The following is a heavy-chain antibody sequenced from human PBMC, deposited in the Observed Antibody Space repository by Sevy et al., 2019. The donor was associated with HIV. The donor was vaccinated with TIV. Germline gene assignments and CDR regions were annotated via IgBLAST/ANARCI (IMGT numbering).Heavy chain of an antibody. J-gene: IGHJ5*02. CDR1: GGPISSYY. Sequence: SETLSLTCTVSGGPISSYYWSWIRQPPGKGLEWIGYIYYSGSTNYNPSLKSRVTISVDTSKNQFSLKLSSVTAADTAVYYCARGRSREGYCSGGSCYQRAWFDPWGQGTLVTVSS. CDR2: IYYSGST. V-gene: IGHV4-59*01. CDR3: ARGRSREGYCSGGSCYQRAWFDP. D-gene: IGHD2-15*01.